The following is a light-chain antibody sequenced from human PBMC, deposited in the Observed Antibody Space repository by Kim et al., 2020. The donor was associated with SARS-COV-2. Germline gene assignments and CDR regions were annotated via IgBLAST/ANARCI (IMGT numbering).Light chain of an antibody. CDR1: SSDIGAYNY. Sequence: QSALTQPPSASGSPGQSVTISCTGTSSDIGAYNYVSWYQQHPGKAPKLMISEVNMRPSGVPDRFSGSKSGNTASLTVSGLQTDDEADYYCSSYAGSNKLVFGGGTQLTVL. CDR2: EVN. J-gene: IGLJ3*02. V-gene: IGLV2-8*01. CDR3: SSYAGSNKLV.